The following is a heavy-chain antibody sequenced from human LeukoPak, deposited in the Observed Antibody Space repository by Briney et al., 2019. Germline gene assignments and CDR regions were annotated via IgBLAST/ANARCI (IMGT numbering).Heavy chain of an antibody. V-gene: IGHV3-30*14. Sequence: GGSLRLSCAASGFTFSSYAMHWVRQAPGKGLEWVAVISYDGSNKYYADSVKGRFTISRDNSKNTLYLQMNSLRAEDTAVYYCARDLRYCSGGSCYSGDYWGQGTLVTVSS. CDR3: ARDLRYCSGGSCYSGDY. CDR2: ISYDGSNK. CDR1: GFTFSSYA. J-gene: IGHJ4*02. D-gene: IGHD2-15*01.